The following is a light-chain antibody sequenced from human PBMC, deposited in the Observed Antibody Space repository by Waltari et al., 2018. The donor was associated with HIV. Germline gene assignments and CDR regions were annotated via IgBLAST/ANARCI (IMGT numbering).Light chain of an antibody. V-gene: IGLV3-9*01. J-gene: IGLJ2*01. CDR1: NIGIKN. CDR3: QVWDSNTLV. CDR2: KDT. Sequence: SYALTQPLSVSVALGQTATLTCEGNNIGIKNVHWYQQKPPQAPVLVIYKDTNRPSEIPGRFSGSNSGNTATLTIARAEAGDEADYYCQVWDSNTLVFGGRTKLSVL.